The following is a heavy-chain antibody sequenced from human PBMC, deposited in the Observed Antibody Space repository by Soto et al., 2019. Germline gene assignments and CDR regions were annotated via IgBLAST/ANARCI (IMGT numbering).Heavy chain of an antibody. V-gene: IGHV1-24*01. D-gene: IGHD4-4*01. Sequence: ASVKVSCKLSGYTLTELYMHLVRQAPRKAREWMGGFGPEEGETIHAQQFQRRDTMTQDTFTDTAHMEPSSLRSDDPSEYYFATGSKCERLGVFDLWGQGTLVTVSS. CDR3: ATGSKCERLGVFDL. CDR2: FGPEEGET. CDR1: GYTLTELY. J-gene: IGHJ5*02.